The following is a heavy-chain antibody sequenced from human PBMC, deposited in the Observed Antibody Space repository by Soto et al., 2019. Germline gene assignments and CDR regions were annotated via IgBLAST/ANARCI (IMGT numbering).Heavy chain of an antibody. D-gene: IGHD3-3*01. CDR3: ARFGSLRFLEWLPEDYGMDV. V-gene: IGHV1-69*01. CDR2: IIPIFGTA. J-gene: IGHJ6*02. CDR1: GGTFSSYA. Sequence: QVQLVQSGAEVQKPGSSVKVSCKASGGTFSSYAISWVRQAPGQGLEWMGGIIPIFGTANYAQKFQGRVTITADESTSTAYMELSSLRSEDTAVYYCARFGSLRFLEWLPEDYGMDVWGQGTTVTVSS.